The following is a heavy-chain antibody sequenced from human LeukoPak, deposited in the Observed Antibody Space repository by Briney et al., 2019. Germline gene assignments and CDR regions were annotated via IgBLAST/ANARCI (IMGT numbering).Heavy chain of an antibody. CDR3: GKDIGRIVLR. Sequence: GGSLSPSCAASGFTLDDYAIYWVRQAPGKGLEWVCLISGDGGGTTYYADSVKGRFTISRDNSKNSLYLEMNSLRTEDTALYYCGKDIGRIVLRWGQGTMVTVSS. D-gene: IGHD2/OR15-2a*01. CDR2: ISGDGGGTT. CDR1: GFTLDDYA. V-gene: IGHV3-43*02. J-gene: IGHJ3*01.